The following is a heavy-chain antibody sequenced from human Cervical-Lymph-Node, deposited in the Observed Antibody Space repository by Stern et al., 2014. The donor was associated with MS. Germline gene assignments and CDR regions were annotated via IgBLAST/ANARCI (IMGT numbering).Heavy chain of an antibody. CDR3: ARAVAATGNYYFDY. CDR2: INPNSGGT. V-gene: IGHV1-2*04. D-gene: IGHD2-15*01. Sequence: QLVQSGAEVKKPGASVKVSCKASGYTFTGYYMHWVRQAPGHGLEWMGWINPNSGGTNYAQKFQGWVTMTRDTSISTAYMELSRLRSDDTAVYYCARAVAATGNYYFDYWGQGTLVTVSS. J-gene: IGHJ4*02. CDR1: GYTFTGYY.